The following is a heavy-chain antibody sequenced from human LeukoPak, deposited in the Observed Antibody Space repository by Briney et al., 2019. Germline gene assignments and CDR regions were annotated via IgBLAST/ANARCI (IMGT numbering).Heavy chain of an antibody. CDR2: MNPNSGNT. V-gene: IGHV1-8*01. CDR3: ARDRAEGKTWVEFDP. Sequence: ASVKVSCKASGYTFTSYDINWVRQATGQGLEWMGWMNPNSGNTGYAQKFQGRVTMTRNTSISTAYMELSSLRSEDTAVYFCARDRAEGKTWVEFDPWGQGTLVTVSS. CDR1: GYTFTSYD. J-gene: IGHJ5*02.